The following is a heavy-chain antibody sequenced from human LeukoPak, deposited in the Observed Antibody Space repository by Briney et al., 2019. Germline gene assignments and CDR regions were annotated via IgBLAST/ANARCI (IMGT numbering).Heavy chain of an antibody. J-gene: IGHJ4*02. D-gene: IGHD1-1*01. Sequence: PGGSLRLSCAASGFSFSSDWMHWVRQAPGKGLVWVSRINTDGSFTDHTDSVKGRFTISRDNAKNSLYLQMNSLRDEDTAVYYCARSGNYDCWGQGTLVTVSS. CDR3: ARSGNYDC. CDR1: GFSFSSDW. CDR2: INTDGSFT. V-gene: IGHV3-74*01.